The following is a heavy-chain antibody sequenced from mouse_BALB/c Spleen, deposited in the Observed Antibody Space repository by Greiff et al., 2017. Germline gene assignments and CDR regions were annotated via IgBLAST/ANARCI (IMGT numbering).Heavy chain of an antibody. CDR1: GYTFTSYW. J-gene: IGHJ2*01. D-gene: IGHD2-14*01. V-gene: IGHV1-7*01. CDR2: INPSTGYT. Sequence: QVQLKQSGAELAKPGASVKMSCKASGYTFTSYWMHWVKQRPGQGLEWIGYINPSTGYTEYNQKFKDKATLTADKSSSTAYMQLSSLTSEDSAVYYCANRYDFDYWGQGTTLTVSS. CDR3: ANRYDFDY.